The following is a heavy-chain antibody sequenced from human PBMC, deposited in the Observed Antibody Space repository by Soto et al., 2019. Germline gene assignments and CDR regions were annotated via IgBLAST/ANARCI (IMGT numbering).Heavy chain of an antibody. V-gene: IGHV4-4*07. D-gene: IGHD3-3*01. J-gene: IGHJ5*02. CDR1: GGAVSGYY. CDR3: ARGQRFSDWFDP. Sequence: SETLSLTCTVTGGAVSGYYWTWIRQSDGEGLEWIGRIYSSGSTNYNPSLKSRVTISLDTSMNYFSLRLSSVTAADTAVYYCARGQRFSDWFDPWGQGTLVTVSS. CDR2: IYSSGST.